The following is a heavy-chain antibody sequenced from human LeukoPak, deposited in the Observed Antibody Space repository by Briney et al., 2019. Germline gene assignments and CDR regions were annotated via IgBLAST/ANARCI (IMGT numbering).Heavy chain of an antibody. J-gene: IGHJ4*02. Sequence: KTGGSLRFSCAASGFTFSSYNLNWVRQAPGKRLEWVSPISSGSDIYYADSVKGRFTISRDNAKNSVYLQMNSLRAEDTAVYYCARGYCSGGSCYSGSYYWGQGTLVTVSS. CDR2: ISSGSDI. D-gene: IGHD2-15*01. V-gene: IGHV3-21*01. CDR1: GFTFSSYN. CDR3: ARGYCSGGSCYSGSYY.